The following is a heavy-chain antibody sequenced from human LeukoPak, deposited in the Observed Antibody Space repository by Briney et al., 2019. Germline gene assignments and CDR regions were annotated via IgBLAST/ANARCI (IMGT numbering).Heavy chain of an antibody. D-gene: IGHD3-3*01. CDR2: IYYSGST. CDR1: GGSISSYY. V-gene: IGHV4-59*08. J-gene: IGHJ5*02. CDR3: ARASVIGVRFDP. Sequence: SETLSLTCTVSGGSISSYYWSWLRQPPGKGLEWIGYIYYSGSTYYNPSLKSRVTISVDTSKNQFSLKLSSVTAADTAVYYCARASVIGVRFDPWGQGTLVTVSS.